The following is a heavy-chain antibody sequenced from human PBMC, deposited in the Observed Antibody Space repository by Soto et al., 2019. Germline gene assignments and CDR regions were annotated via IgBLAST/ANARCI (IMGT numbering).Heavy chain of an antibody. D-gene: IGHD6-6*01. V-gene: IGHV3-64D*06. Sequence: GGSLRLSCSASGFTFSHSAMHWVRQAPGKGLEYVAAIGSTGASTYYPGSVKGRFIISRDNSKNTLFLQMNSLRPEDTAVYYCVRRPGPYAGSSLWFDSWGQGTLVTVSS. CDR1: GFTFSHSA. CDR3: VRRPGPYAGSSLWFDS. J-gene: IGHJ5*01. CDR2: IGSTGAST.